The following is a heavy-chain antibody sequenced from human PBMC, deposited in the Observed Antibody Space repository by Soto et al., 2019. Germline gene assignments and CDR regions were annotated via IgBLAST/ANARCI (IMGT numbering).Heavy chain of an antibody. J-gene: IGHJ5*01. CDR3: ARGLAADGA. Sequence: QVQLVQSGSEVKKPGASVKVSCTASGYTFTHYAIHWVRHAPGQRLEWMGFINAGSGNTKYSQTFQGRLTFTKDTSASTAYIDLSSLRSEYTDIYYCARGLAADGAWGHGTLVTVSS. CDR2: INAGSGNT. CDR1: GYTFTHYA. D-gene: IGHD6-13*01. V-gene: IGHV1-3*01.